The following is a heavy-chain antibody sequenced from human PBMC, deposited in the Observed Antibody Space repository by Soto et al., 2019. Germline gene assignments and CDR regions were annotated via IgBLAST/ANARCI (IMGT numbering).Heavy chain of an antibody. CDR2: IWYDGSNK. Sequence: QVQLVESGGGVVQPGRSLRLSCAASGFTFSSYGMHWVRQAPGKGLEWVAVIWYDGSNKYYADSVKGRFTISRDNSKNTLYLQMNSLRAEDTAVYYCARDRILAVAGIYFDYWGQGTLVTVSS. J-gene: IGHJ4*02. V-gene: IGHV3-33*01. CDR1: GFTFSSYG. CDR3: ARDRILAVAGIYFDY. D-gene: IGHD6-19*01.